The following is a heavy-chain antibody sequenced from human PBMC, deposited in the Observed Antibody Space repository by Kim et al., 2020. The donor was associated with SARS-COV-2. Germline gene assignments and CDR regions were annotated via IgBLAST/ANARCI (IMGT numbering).Heavy chain of an antibody. V-gene: IGHV3-30-3*01. D-gene: IGHD6-6*01. CDR1: GFTFSSYA. CDR2: IHFIGGNK. CDR3: ARSIAGSYYYGMDV. J-gene: IGHJ6*02. Sequence: GGSLRLSCAASGFTFSSYAMHWVRQAPGKGLKGGAVIHFIGGNKYYADSVKGRFTISRDNSKNTLYLQMNSLRAEDTAVYYCARSIAGSYYYGMDVWGQGTTVTVSS.